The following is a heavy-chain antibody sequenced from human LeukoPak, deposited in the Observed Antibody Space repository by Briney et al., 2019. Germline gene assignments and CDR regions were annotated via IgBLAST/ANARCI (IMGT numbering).Heavy chain of an antibody. CDR2: IYTSGST. CDR1: GGSISSYY. Sequence: SETLSLTCTVSGGSISSYYWSWIRQPPGKGLEWFGYIYTSGSTNYNPSLKSRVTISVDTSKNQFSLKLSSVTAADTAVYYCARRTTWFDPWGQGTLVTVSS. D-gene: IGHD2/OR15-2a*01. V-gene: IGHV4-4*09. CDR3: ARRTTWFDP. J-gene: IGHJ5*02.